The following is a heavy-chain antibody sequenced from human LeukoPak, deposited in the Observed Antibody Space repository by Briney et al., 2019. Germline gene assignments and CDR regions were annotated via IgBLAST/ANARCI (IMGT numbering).Heavy chain of an antibody. CDR1: GFAFINSA. Sequence: GGSLRLSCAASGFAFINSAMTWIRQAPGKGLEWVSVVSGSGGTASYADSVKGRFTISRDNSKNMLYLQMDSLRADDTAVYYCAKARGDYGQPFDYWGQGTLVTVSS. CDR3: AKARGDYGQPFDY. CDR2: VSGSGGTA. J-gene: IGHJ4*02. V-gene: IGHV3-23*01. D-gene: IGHD4/OR15-4a*01.